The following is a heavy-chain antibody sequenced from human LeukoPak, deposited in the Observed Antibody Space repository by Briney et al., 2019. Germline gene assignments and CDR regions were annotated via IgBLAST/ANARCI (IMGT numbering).Heavy chain of an antibody. Sequence: SQTLSLTCTVSGGSISSGSYYWSWIRQPAGKGLEWIGRIYTSGSTNYNPSLKSRVTISVDTSKNQSSLKLSSVTAADTAVYYCARCYMAYNWFDPWGQGTLVTVSS. V-gene: IGHV4-61*02. CDR3: ARCYMAYNWFDP. J-gene: IGHJ5*02. D-gene: IGHD2-15*01. CDR1: GGSISSGSYY. CDR2: IYTSGST.